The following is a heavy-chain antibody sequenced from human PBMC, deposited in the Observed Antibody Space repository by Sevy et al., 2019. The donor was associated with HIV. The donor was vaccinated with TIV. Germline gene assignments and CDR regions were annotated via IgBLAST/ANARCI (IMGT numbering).Heavy chain of an antibody. D-gene: IGHD3-3*01. V-gene: IGHV4-4*07. J-gene: IGHJ3*02. CDR1: GGSISSYY. CDR3: ARDHPTYDFWSGYPTPDAFDI. CDR2: IYTSGST. Sequence: SETLSLTCTVSGGSISSYYWSWIRQPAGKGLEWIGRIYTSGSTNYNPSLKSRVTMSVDTSKNQFSLKLSSVTAADTVVYYCARDHPTYDFWSGYPTPDAFDIWGQGTMVTVSS.